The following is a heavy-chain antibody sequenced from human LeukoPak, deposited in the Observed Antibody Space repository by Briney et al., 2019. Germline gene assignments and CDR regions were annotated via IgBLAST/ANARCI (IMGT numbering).Heavy chain of an antibody. Sequence: ASVKVSCKASGSALSSYYMHWVRQAPGQGLEWMGIINPSGGYTSYAQKFQGRVTMTTDTSTSTAYMELRSLRSDDTAVYYCARIAVAGKGAPWFDYWGQGTLVTVSS. D-gene: IGHD6-19*01. CDR3: ARIAVAGKGAPWFDY. V-gene: IGHV1-46*01. CDR1: GSALSSYY. CDR2: INPSGGYT. J-gene: IGHJ4*02.